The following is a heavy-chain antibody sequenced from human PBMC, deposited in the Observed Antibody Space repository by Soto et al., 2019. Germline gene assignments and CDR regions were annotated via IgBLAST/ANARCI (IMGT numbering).Heavy chain of an antibody. V-gene: IGHV4-59*01. CDR3: ARNHAFDI. CDR1: GGSISSYY. Sequence: QVQLQESGPGLVKPSETLYLTCTVSGGSISSYYWNWIRQPPGKGLEWIGYIYTGSTNYNPSLKSRVTISVDTSKNHFSLKLSSVTAADTVVYYWARNHAFDIWGQGTMVTVSS. J-gene: IGHJ3*02. CDR2: IYTGST.